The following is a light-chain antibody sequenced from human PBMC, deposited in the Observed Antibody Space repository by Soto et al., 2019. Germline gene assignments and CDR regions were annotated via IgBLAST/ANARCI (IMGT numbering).Light chain of an antibody. Sequence: TVLTQSPGTLALSPGERATLSCRASQSLTSNYVAWYQQKPGQAPRLLVYGASSRATGIPDRFTGSGCGADFTLTISRLEPEDSAVYYCQQYGSSPLTFGGGTKVEIK. CDR1: QSLTSNY. V-gene: IGKV3-20*01. CDR3: QQYGSSPLT. CDR2: GAS. J-gene: IGKJ4*01.